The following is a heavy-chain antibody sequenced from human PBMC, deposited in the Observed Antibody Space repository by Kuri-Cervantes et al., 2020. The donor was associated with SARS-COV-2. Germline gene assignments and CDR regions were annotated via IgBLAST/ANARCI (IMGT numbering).Heavy chain of an antibody. CDR2: IYYSGST. D-gene: IGHD2-21*01. J-gene: IGHJ4*02. CDR1: GGSISSHY. CDR3: YCAPKEGFDS. Sequence: SETLSLTCTVSGGSISSHYWSWIRQPPGKGLEWIGYIYYSGSTYYNPSLKSRVTISVDTSKNQFSLKLSSVTAADTAIYYCYCAPKEGFDSWGQGTLVTVSS. V-gene: IGHV4-59*06.